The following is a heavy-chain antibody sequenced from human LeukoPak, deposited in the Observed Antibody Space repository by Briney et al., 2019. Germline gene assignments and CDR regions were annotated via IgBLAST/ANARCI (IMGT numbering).Heavy chain of an antibody. CDR1: GGSISSGGYY. CDR3: ARDAGSSSWYLKAFDI. D-gene: IGHD6-13*01. J-gene: IGHJ3*02. V-gene: IGHV4-31*03. CDR2: IYYSGST. Sequence: SSETLSLTCTVSGGSISSGGYYWCWIRQHPGKGLEWIGYIYYSGSTYYNPSLKSRVTISVDTSKDQFSLKLSSVTAADTAVYYCARDAGSSSWYLKAFDIWGQGTMVTVSS.